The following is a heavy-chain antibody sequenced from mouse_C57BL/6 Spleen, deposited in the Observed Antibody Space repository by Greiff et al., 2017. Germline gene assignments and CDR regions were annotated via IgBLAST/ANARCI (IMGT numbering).Heavy chain of an antibody. CDR2: IDPSDSET. D-gene: IGHD2-4*01. J-gene: IGHJ4*01. Sequence: QVQLQQSGAELVRPGSSVKLSCKASGYTFTSYWMHWVKQRPIQGLEWIGNIDPSDSETHYNQKFKDKATLTVDKSSSTAYMQLSSLTSEDSAVYYCARWGDYGHYYAMDYWGQGTSVTVSS. CDR3: ARWGDYGHYYAMDY. V-gene: IGHV1-52*01. CDR1: GYTFTSYW.